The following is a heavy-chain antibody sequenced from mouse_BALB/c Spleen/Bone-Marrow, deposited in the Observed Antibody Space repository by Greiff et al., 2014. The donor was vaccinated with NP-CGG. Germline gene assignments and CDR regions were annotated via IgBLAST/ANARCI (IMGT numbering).Heavy chain of an antibody. Sequence: VKLMESGAELVRPGSSVKISCKASGYASSSYWMNWVKQRPGQGLEWIGQIYPGDGDTNYNGKFKGKATLTADKSSSTAYMQLSSLTSEDSAVYFCARRGYYGSSYYFDYWGQGTTLTVSS. D-gene: IGHD1-1*01. CDR1: GYASSSYW. J-gene: IGHJ2*01. V-gene: IGHV1-80*01. CDR3: ARRGYYGSSYYFDY. CDR2: IYPGDGDT.